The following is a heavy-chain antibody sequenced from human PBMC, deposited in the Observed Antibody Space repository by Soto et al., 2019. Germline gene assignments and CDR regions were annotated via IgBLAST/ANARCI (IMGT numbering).Heavy chain of an antibody. CDR1: GFTFSSYG. J-gene: IGHJ6*02. CDR2: IWYDGSNK. CDR3: ARADSSVWYGGDYYVMDV. D-gene: IGHD6-19*01. Sequence: QVQLVESGGGVVQPGRSLRLSCAASGFTFSSYGMHWVRQAPGKGLEWVAVIWYDGSNKYYADSVKGRFTISRDNSNNTLYLQMNSLRAEDTAVYYCARADSSVWYGGDYYVMDVWGQGTTFTVSS. V-gene: IGHV3-33*01.